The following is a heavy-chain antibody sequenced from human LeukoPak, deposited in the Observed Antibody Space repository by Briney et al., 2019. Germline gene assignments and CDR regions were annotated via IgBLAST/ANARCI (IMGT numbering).Heavy chain of an antibody. Sequence: ASVKVSCKASGYTFTGYYTHWVRQAPGQGLEWMGWINPNSGGTNYAQKFQGRVTMTRDTSISTAYMELSRLRSDDTAVYYCARGRLYYGSGSNNWFDPWGQGTLVTVSS. J-gene: IGHJ5*02. CDR1: GYTFTGYY. CDR3: ARGRLYYGSGSNNWFDP. D-gene: IGHD3-10*01. V-gene: IGHV1-2*02. CDR2: INPNSGGT.